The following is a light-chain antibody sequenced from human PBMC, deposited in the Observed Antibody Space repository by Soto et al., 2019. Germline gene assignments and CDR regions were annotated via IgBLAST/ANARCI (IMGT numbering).Light chain of an antibody. J-gene: IGLJ1*01. CDR2: DVS. CDR3: SSYTSSSILYV. Sequence: HSALTQPASVSGSPGQSITISCTGTSSDVGGYNYVSWYQQHPGKAPKLMIYDVSNRPSGVSNRLSGSKSGNTASLTISGLQAEDEADYYCSSYTSSSILYVFGTGTKVTVL. CDR1: SSDVGGYNY. V-gene: IGLV2-14*01.